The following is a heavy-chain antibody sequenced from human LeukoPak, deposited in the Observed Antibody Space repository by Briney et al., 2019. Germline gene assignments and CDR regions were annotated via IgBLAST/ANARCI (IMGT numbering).Heavy chain of an antibody. J-gene: IGHJ6*02. CDR1: GFTFSSYA. CDR3: AKVTSSGIVVDYGMDV. D-gene: IGHD3-22*01. Sequence: GGSLRLSCAASGFTFSSYAMSWVRQAPGKGLERVSAISGGGGSTHYADSVKGRFTISRDNSKNTLYLQMNSLRAEDTAVYYCAKVTSSGIVVDYGMDVWGQGTTVTVSS. CDR2: ISGGGGST. V-gene: IGHV3-23*01.